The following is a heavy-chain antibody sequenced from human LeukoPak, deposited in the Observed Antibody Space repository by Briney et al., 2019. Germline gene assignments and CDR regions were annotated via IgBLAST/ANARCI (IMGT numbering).Heavy chain of an antibody. J-gene: IGHJ4*02. D-gene: IGHD3-10*01. CDR1: GFTCSTYV. CDR3: ARVLSGSGSYHTDY. CDR2: ILHNGDST. V-gene: IGHV3-23*01. Sequence: GGSLRLSCAASGFTCSTYVMSWVRQAPGKGLEWLSLILHNGDSTYYADSVKGRFTISRDNSKNTLYLQMNSLRAEDTAVYYCARVLSGSGSYHTDYWGQGTLVTVSS.